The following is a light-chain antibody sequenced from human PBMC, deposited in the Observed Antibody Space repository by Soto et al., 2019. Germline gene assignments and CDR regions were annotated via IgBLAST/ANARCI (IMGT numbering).Light chain of an antibody. V-gene: IGLV2-8*01. CDR3: TSYTGDDFTSV. Sequence: QSVLTQPPSASGSLGQSVTISCTGTSSDIGTYDYVSWYQQHPGRAPKLIIFEVSKRPLGVPDRFSGSKSGNTASLIVSGLQPDDEAEYHCTSYTGDDFTSVFGTGTKVTVL. J-gene: IGLJ1*01. CDR2: EVS. CDR1: SSDIGTYDY.